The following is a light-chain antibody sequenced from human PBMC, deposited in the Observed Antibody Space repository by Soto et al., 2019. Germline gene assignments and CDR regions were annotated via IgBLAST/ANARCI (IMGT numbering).Light chain of an antibody. J-gene: IGKJ4*01. V-gene: IGKV1-33*01. Sequence: DIQMTQSPSSLSASVGDRVTITCQASQDIRNYLSWYQQKPGKAPKLLINDATNLESGVPSGFSVSGYGTHFSFTINSLQPEDIATYYCQQYHDIPLTFGGGTKVEI. CDR1: QDIRNY. CDR2: DAT. CDR3: QQYHDIPLT.